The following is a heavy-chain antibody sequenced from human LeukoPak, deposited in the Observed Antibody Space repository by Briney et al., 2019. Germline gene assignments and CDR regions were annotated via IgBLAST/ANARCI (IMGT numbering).Heavy chain of an antibody. J-gene: IGHJ4*02. CDR3: ARDIGSSGWYTSVSNIYYFDY. Sequence: ASVKVSCKASGYTFASYGISWVRQAPGQGLEWMGWISAYNGNTNYAQKLQGRVTMTRDTSTSPAYMELRSLSSDDTAVYYCARDIGSSGWYTSVSNIYYFDYWGRGTLVPVSS. CDR1: GYTFASYG. V-gene: IGHV1-18*04. D-gene: IGHD6-19*01. CDR2: ISAYNGNT.